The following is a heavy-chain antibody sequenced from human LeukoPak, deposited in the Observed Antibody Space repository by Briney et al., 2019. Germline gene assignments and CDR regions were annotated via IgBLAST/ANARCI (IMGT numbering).Heavy chain of an antibody. Sequence: ASVKVSCKASGYTFTSYGISWVRQAPGQGLEGMGWISAYNGNTNYAQKLQGRVTMTIDTSTRTAYMELRSLRSDDTAVYYCARDWKGVTFFLFCDLWRRGTGVSVSS. V-gene: IGHV1-18*01. CDR3: ARDWKGVTFFLFCDL. J-gene: IGHJ2*01. CDR2: ISAYNGNT. CDR1: GYTFTSYG. D-gene: IGHD2/OR15-2a*01.